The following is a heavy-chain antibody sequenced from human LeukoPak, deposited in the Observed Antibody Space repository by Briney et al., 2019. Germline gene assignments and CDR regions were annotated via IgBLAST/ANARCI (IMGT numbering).Heavy chain of an antibody. D-gene: IGHD1-26*01. J-gene: IGHJ4*02. V-gene: IGHV3-30*18. CDR2: ISYDGSNK. Sequence: GGSLRLSCAASGFTFSSYGMHWVRQAPGKGLEWVAVISYDGSNKYYADSVKGRFTISRDNSKNTLYLQMNSLRAEDTAAYYCAKDSAEWELLWASLDYWGQGTLVTVSS. CDR3: AKDSAEWELLWASLDY. CDR1: GFTFSSYG.